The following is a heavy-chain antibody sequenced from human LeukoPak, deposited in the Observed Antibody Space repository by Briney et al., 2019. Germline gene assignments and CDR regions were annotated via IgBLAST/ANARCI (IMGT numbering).Heavy chain of an antibody. CDR1: GFTLSKVW. J-gene: IGHJ4*02. D-gene: IGHD3-10*01. CDR2: IKSKTKTDSGTT. CDR3: TTDDSGVGND. Sequence: PGGSLRLSCAASGFTLSKVWMSWVRQAPGKGLEWVGRIKSKTKTDSGTTDYAAPVKGRFTISRDDSKNTLCLQMNSLKTEDTGVYYCTTDDSGVGNDWGQGTLVTVPS. V-gene: IGHV3-15*01.